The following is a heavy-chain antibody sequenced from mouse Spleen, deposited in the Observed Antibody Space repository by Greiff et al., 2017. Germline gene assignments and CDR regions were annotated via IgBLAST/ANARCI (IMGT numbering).Heavy chain of an antibody. D-gene: IGHD1-1*01. CDR1: GFSLTSYG. J-gene: IGHJ2*01. Sequence: QVQLQETGPGLVAPSQSLSITCTVSGFSLTSYGVHWVRQPPGKGLEWLVVIWSDGSTNYNSALKSRLSISKDNSKSQVFLKMNSLQTDDTAMYYCARSYGSSSLFDYWGQGTTLTVST. V-gene: IGHV2-6*03. CDR3: ARSYGSSSLFDY. CDR2: IWSDGST.